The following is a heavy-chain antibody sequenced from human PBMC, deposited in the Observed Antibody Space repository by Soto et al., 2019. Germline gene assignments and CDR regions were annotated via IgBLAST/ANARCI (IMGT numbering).Heavy chain of an antibody. CDR3: ASQGGCSGGSCYVMDV. CDR2: MNPNSGNT. D-gene: IGHD2-15*01. J-gene: IGHJ6*04. V-gene: IGHV1-8*01. CDR1: GYTFTSYD. Sequence: ASVKVSCKASGYTFTSYDINWVRQATGQGLEWMGWMNPNSGNTGYAQKFQGRVTMTRNTSISTAYMELSSLRSEDTAVYYCASQGGCSGGSCYVMDVWGKGTTVIVSS.